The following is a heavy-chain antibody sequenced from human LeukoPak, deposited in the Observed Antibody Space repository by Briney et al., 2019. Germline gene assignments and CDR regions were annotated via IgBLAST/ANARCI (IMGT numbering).Heavy chain of an antibody. Sequence: GGSLRLSCAASGFTFSSYWMSWVRQAPGKGLEWVANIKQDGSEKYYVDSVKGRFTISRDNAKNSLYLQMNSLRAEDTAVYYCARDLLDMLRVAPHHWFDPWGQGTLVTVSS. D-gene: IGHD2-15*01. V-gene: IGHV3-7*03. CDR2: IKQDGSEK. CDR3: ARDLLDMLRVAPHHWFDP. CDR1: GFTFSSYW. J-gene: IGHJ5*02.